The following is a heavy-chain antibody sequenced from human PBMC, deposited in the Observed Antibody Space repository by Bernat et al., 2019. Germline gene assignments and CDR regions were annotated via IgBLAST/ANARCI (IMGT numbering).Heavy chain of an antibody. D-gene: IGHD3-3*01. CDR2: IKSKTDGGTT. J-gene: IGHJ6*02. CDR1: GFTFSNAW. V-gene: IGHV3-15*01. Sequence: EVQLVESGGGLVKPGGSLRLSCAASGFTFSNAWMSWVRQAPGKGLEWVGRIKSKTDGGTTDYAAPVKGRFTISRDDSKNTLYLQMNSLKTEDTAVYYCTTGTITIFGVFINHYGMDVWGQGTTVTVSS. CDR3: TTGTITIFGVFINHYGMDV.